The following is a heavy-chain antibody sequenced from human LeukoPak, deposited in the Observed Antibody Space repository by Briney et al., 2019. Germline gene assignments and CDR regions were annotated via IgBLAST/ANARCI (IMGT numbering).Heavy chain of an antibody. J-gene: IGHJ4*02. CDR1: GGSISSGGYS. Sequence: SQTLSLTCAVSGGSISSGGYSWSWIRQPPGKGLEWIGYIYYSGSTYYNPSLKSRVTISVDRSKNQFSLKLSSVTAADTAVYYCARSPSPYSSGWYFDYWGQGTLVTVSS. D-gene: IGHD6-19*01. CDR2: IYYSGST. CDR3: ARSPSPYSSGWYFDY. V-gene: IGHV4-30-2*01.